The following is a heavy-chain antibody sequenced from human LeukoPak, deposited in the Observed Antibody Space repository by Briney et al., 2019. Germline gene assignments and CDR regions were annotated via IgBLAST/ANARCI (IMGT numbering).Heavy chain of an antibody. CDR3: ARDKALNS. V-gene: IGHV3-33*01. J-gene: IGHJ4*02. CDR1: GFILSSYG. CDR2: IWYDGSNK. Sequence: GRSLRLSCAAAGFILSSYGMHWVRQAPGKVLEWVAVIWYDGSNKFYADSVKGRFTISRDNAKNSLYLQMNSLRAEDTAVYFCARDKALNSWGQGTLVTVSS.